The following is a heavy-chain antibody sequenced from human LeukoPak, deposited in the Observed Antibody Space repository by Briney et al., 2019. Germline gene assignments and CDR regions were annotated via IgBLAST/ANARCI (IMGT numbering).Heavy chain of an antibody. CDR3: ARAAGSTGTTVS. CDR2: ISYDGSNK. D-gene: IGHD1-1*01. Sequence: PGGSLRLSCAASGFTFSSYAMHWVRQAPGKGLEWVTVISYDGSNKYYADSVKGRFTISRDNSKNTLYLQMNSLRAEDTAVYYCARAAGSTGTTVSWGQGTLVTVSS. V-gene: IGHV3-30-3*01. CDR1: GFTFSSYA. J-gene: IGHJ4*02.